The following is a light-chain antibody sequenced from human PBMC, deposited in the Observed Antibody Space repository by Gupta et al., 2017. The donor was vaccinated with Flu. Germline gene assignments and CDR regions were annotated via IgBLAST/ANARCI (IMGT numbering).Light chain of an antibody. Sequence: QSALTQPASVSGSPGPSITISCTGTSSDVGGYDYVAWYQQHPGKAPKLIIFQVSNRPSGVANRFSGSKSGNTASLTIAGLQAEDEADYYCSSDTSSITYVFGTGTKVAVL. CDR2: QVS. CDR3: SSDTSSITYV. J-gene: IGLJ1*01. V-gene: IGLV2-14*01. CDR1: SSDVGGYDY.